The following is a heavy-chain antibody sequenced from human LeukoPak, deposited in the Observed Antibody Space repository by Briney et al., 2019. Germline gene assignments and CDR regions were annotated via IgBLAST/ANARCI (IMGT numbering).Heavy chain of an antibody. Sequence: ASVKVSCKASGYTFTIYGISWVRQAPGQGLEWMGWISAYNGNTNHAQKLQGRVTMTTDTSTSTAYMELRSLRSDCTAVYYCARGSISTPGSGSYYNPGGDYWGQGTLVTISS. J-gene: IGHJ4*02. CDR3: ARGSISTPGSGSYYNPGGDY. CDR2: ISAYNGNT. V-gene: IGHV1-18*01. D-gene: IGHD3-10*01. CDR1: GYTFTIYG.